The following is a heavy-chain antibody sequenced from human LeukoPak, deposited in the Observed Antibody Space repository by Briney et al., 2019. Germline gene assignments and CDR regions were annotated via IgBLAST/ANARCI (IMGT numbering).Heavy chain of an antibody. CDR2: ISGNGGST. J-gene: IGHJ3*02. D-gene: IGHD6-6*01. CDR1: GFTFSSYA. V-gene: IGHV3-23*01. CDR3: AKDRWAARIIIDAFDI. Sequence: GGSLRLSCAASGFTFSSYAMSWVRQAPGKGLEWVLSISGNGGSTYYAVSVQGRFTISRDNSKNTLYLQMNSLKVEDTAVYYCAKDRWAARIIIDAFDIWGQGTMVTVSS.